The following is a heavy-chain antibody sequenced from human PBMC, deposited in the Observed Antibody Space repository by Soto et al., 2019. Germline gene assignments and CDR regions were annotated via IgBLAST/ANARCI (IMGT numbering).Heavy chain of an antibody. V-gene: IGHV3-49*04. D-gene: IGHD5-12*01. Sequence: GGSLRLSCTASGFTFGDYAMSWVRQAPGKGLEWVGFIRSKAYGGTTEYAASVKGRFTISRDDSKSIAYLQMNSLKTEDTAVYYCTRVRGYDYYYYYGMDFWGQGNTVIFAS. CDR3: TRVRGYDYYYYYGMDF. CDR2: IRSKAYGGTT. J-gene: IGHJ6*02. CDR1: GFTFGDYA.